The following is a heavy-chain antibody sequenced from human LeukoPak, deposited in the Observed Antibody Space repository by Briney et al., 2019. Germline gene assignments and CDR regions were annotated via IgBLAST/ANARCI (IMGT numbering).Heavy chain of an antibody. CDR2: IYYSGST. CDR1: GGSISSYY. V-gene: IGHV4-59*01. J-gene: IGHJ6*02. D-gene: IGHD5-18*01. CDR3: ARGGYSYAYGMDL. Sequence: SETLSLTCTVSGGSISSYYWSWIRQPPGKGLEWIGYIYYSGSTNYNPSLKSRVTISVDTSKNQFSLKLSSVTAADTAVYYCARGGYSYAYGMDLWGQGTTVTVSS.